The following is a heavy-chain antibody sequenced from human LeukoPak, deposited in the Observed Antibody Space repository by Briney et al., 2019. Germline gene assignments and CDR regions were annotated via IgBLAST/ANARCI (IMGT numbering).Heavy chain of an antibody. CDR2: MYYSGSI. D-gene: IGHD6-13*01. Sequence: PSETLSLTCTISGGSISSSSYSWGWLRQPPGKGLEWIGSMYYSGSIYYNPSLKSRVTISVDTSKKQFSLKLSSVTAADTAVYYCARHSSSWYVDYWGQGTLVTVSS. CDR1: GGSISSSSYS. J-gene: IGHJ4*02. CDR3: ARHSSSWYVDY. V-gene: IGHV4-39*01.